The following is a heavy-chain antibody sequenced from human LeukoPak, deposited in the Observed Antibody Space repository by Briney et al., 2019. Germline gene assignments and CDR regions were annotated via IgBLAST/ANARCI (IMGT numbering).Heavy chain of an antibody. CDR3: AREGSDWFSDAFDI. J-gene: IGHJ3*02. Sequence: GGSLRLSCAASGFTFSNYWMRWVRQAPGKGLVWVSRINSDGNRTNYADFVKGRFTISRDNAKNTLYVQINSLRAEDTAVYYCAREGSDWFSDAFDIWGQGTVVTVSS. D-gene: IGHD6-19*01. V-gene: IGHV3-74*01. CDR1: GFTFSNYW. CDR2: INSDGNRT.